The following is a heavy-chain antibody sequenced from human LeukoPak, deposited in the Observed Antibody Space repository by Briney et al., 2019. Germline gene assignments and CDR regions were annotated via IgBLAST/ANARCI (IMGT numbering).Heavy chain of an antibody. D-gene: IGHD3-22*01. CDR1: GGSISSGGYY. CDR3: ARGVVIPRIYYGMDV. J-gene: IGHJ6*02. CDR2: IYYSGST. Sequence: SETLSLTCTVSGGSISSGGYYWSWIRQHPGKGLEWIGYIYYSGSTYYNPSLKSRVTISVDTSKNQFSLKLSSVTAADTAVYYCARGVVIPRIYYGMDVWGQGTTVTVSS. V-gene: IGHV4-31*03.